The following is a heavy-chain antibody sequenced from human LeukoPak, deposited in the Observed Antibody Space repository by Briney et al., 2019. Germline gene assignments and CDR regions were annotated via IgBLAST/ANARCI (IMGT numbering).Heavy chain of an antibody. V-gene: IGHV4-59*08. CDR3: ARHSYGAINWFDP. D-gene: IGHD4-17*01. CDR2: IYYSGST. CDR1: GGSISSYY. J-gene: IGHJ5*02. Sequence: PSETLSLTCTVSGGSISSYYWSWIRQPPGKGLEWIGYIYYSGSTNYNPSLKSRVTISVDTSKNQFSLKLSSVTAADTAVYYCARHSYGAINWFDPWGQGTLVTVSS.